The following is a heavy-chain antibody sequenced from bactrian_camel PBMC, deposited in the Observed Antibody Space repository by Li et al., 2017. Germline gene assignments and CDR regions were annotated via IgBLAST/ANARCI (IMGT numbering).Heavy chain of an antibody. D-gene: IGHD3*01. V-gene: IGHV3S6*01. Sequence: HVQLVESGGGLVQPGESLRLSCVASGITFSRHDMSWVRQAPGREVEWVAGITSLPSLFRAASYADSVKGRFTISKDNVKNILNLQMDNLRPEDSATYRCAASWDVTAIEALGNIASPEFGYWGEGTQVTVS. CDR1: GITFSRHD. J-gene: IGHJ6*01. CDR2: ITSLPSLFRAA. CDR3: AASWDVTAIEALGNIASPEFGY.